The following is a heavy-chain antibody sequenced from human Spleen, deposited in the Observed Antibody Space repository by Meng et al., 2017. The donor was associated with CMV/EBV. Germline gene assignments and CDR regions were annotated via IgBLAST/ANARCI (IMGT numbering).Heavy chain of an antibody. D-gene: IGHD2-8*02. J-gene: IGHJ5*02. CDR2: VFYTGST. CDR1: SITTSNYY. CDR3: ARRGIALMVSGKGFDP. V-gene: IGHV4-39*07. Sequence: SITTSNYYWAWIRQPPGKGLEWIGDVFYTGSTSYNPSLKSRVTISVDTSRNQFSLKLNSVAAADTAVYYCARRGIALMVSGKGFDPWGQGTLVTVSS.